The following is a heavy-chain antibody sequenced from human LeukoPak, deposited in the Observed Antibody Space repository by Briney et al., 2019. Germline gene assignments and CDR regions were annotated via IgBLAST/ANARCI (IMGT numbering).Heavy chain of an antibody. J-gene: IGHJ4*02. CDR2: ISSTDAGT. CDR1: GFSLSSYA. CDR3: AKAPVTSCRGAYSYPFDY. V-gene: IGHV3-23*01. Sequence: GGSLRLSCAASGFSLSSYAMSWVRQTPGKGLEWVSAISSTDAGTYHADSVRGRFTISRDSSKNTLYLQMNSLRAEDAAVYYCAKAPVTSCRGAYSYPFDYWGQGTLVTVSS. D-gene: IGHD3-22*01.